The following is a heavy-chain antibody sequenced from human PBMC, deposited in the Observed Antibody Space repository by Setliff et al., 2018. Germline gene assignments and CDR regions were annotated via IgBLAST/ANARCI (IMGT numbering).Heavy chain of an antibody. CDR3: AREGVGSGSYYWEVVRGMDV. Sequence: PSETLSLTCTVSGYSISSGYYWGWIRQPPGKGLEWIGSIYHSGSTYYNPSLKSRVTISVDTSKNQFSLTLSSVTAADTAVYYCAREGVGSGSYYWEVVRGMDVWGQGTTVTVSS. V-gene: IGHV4-38-2*02. CDR2: IYHSGST. J-gene: IGHJ6*02. CDR1: GYSISSGYY. D-gene: IGHD3-10*01.